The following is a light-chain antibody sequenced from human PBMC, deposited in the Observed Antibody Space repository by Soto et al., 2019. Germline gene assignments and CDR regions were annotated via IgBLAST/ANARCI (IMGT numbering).Light chain of an antibody. CDR2: GAS. V-gene: IGKV3-15*01. CDR1: QSVSSN. Sequence: EIVMTQSPATLSVSPGERATLSCRASQSVSSNLAWYQQKTGQAPRLLIYGASTRATGIPARFSGSGSGTEFNLTISSLQSEDFAIDYCQQYNNWPFTFGQGTKLEIK. CDR3: QQYNNWPFT. J-gene: IGKJ2*01.